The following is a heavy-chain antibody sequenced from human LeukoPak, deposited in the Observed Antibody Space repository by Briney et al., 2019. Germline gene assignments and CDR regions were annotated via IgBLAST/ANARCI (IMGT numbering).Heavy chain of an antibody. V-gene: IGHV4-38-2*01. Sequence: SETLSLTCAVSGYSINSAYYWGWIRPPPGKGLEWIASMYHSGITYYNSSLKSRATISVDTSKNQFSLKLNSVTAADMSVYYCARLTPGRNWFDPWGHGTLVTVSS. CDR1: GYSINSAYY. CDR3: ARLTPGRNWFDP. D-gene: IGHD3-10*01. CDR2: MYHSGIT. J-gene: IGHJ5*02.